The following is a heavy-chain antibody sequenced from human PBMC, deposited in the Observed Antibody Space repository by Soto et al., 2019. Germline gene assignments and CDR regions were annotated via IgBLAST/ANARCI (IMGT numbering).Heavy chain of an antibody. Sequence: SVKVSCKASGGTFSSYAISWVRQAPGQGLEWMGGIIPIFGTANYAQKFQGRVTITADKSTSTAYMELSSLRSEDTAVYYCARSLTLGYCSSTSCQGANYYYGMDVWGQGTTVTVSS. CDR1: GGTFSSYA. CDR2: IIPIFGTA. CDR3: ARSLTLGYCSSTSCQGANYYYGMDV. V-gene: IGHV1-69*06. D-gene: IGHD2-2*01. J-gene: IGHJ6*02.